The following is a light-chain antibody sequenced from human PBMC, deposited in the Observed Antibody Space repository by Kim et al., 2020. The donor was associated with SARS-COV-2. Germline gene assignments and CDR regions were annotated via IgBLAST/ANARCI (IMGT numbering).Light chain of an antibody. V-gene: IGLV1-47*02. CDR2: SNN. J-gene: IGLJ3*02. Sequence: QLVLTQPPSASGTPGQRVTISCSGSSSNIGSNYVYWYQQQPGTATKLLIYSNNQRPSGGPDRFSGSKSGASASLAISGLRSEDEADYYCAAWDDSRSGWVFGGGTQLTVL. CDR3: AAWDDSRSGWV. CDR1: SSNIGSNY.